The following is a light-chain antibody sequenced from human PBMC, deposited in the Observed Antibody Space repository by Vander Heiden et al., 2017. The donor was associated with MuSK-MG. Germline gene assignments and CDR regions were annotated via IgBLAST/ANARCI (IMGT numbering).Light chain of an antibody. CDR2: TVS. Sequence: DIQMTQSPSSLSASGGDRVTITCRASQSISRFLNWYQQKPGKAPKLLIFTVSNLQSGVPSRFSGSGSGTDFTLTISSLQPEDFATYYCQQSYSTPCTFGPGTKVDIK. CDR1: QSISRF. CDR3: QQSYSTPCT. V-gene: IGKV1-39*01. J-gene: IGKJ3*01.